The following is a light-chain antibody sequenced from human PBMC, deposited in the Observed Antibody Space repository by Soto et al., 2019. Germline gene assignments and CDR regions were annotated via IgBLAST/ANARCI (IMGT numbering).Light chain of an antibody. CDR2: LNSDGSH. Sequence: QPVLTQSPSASASLGASVKLTCTLSSGHSSYAIAWHQQQPEKGPRYLMKLNSDGSHSKGDGIPDRFSGSSSGAERYLTISRLQSADEADYYCQTWGPGIQVFGGGTKLTVL. CDR3: QTWGPGIQV. V-gene: IGLV4-69*01. CDR1: SGHSSYA. J-gene: IGLJ2*01.